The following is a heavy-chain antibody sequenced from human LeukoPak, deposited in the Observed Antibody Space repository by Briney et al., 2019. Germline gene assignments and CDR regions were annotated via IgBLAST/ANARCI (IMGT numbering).Heavy chain of an antibody. CDR1: GFTFSGYS. V-gene: IGHV3-21*01. CDR2: ISSSSSYI. Sequence: GGSLRLSCAASGFTFSGYSMSWVRQAPGKGLEWVSSISSSSSYIYYADSVKGRFTISRDNAKNSLYLQMNSLRAEDTAVYYCASNDGYNPPRGYWGQGTLVTVSS. D-gene: IGHD5-24*01. J-gene: IGHJ4*02. CDR3: ASNDGYNPPRGY.